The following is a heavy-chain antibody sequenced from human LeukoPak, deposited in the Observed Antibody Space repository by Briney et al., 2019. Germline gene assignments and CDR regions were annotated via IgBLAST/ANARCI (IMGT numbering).Heavy chain of an antibody. Sequence: PGGSLRLSCAASGFTFSSYAMSWVRQAPGKGLEWVSAISGSGGSTYYADSVKGRFTISRDNSKNTLYLQMSSRRTEATGVYYCAKEEGVLRFLEWLEDYYYGMDVWGQGTTVTVSS. CDR1: GFTFSSYA. J-gene: IGHJ6*02. D-gene: IGHD3-3*01. CDR3: AKEEGVLRFLEWLEDYYYGMDV. V-gene: IGHV3-23*01. CDR2: ISGSGGST.